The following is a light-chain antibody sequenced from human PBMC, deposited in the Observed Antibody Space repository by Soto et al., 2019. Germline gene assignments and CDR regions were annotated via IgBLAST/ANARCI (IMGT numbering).Light chain of an antibody. J-gene: IGLJ1*01. CDR2: DVS. CDR3: SSYTSSSTVV. Sequence: QYALTQPASVSGSPGQSITISCTGTSSDVGGYNYVSWYQQHPGKAPKLMIYDVSNRPSGVSYRFSGSKSGNTASLTISGLQAEDETDYYCSSYTSSSTVVFGTGTKLTVL. V-gene: IGLV2-14*01. CDR1: SSDVGGYNY.